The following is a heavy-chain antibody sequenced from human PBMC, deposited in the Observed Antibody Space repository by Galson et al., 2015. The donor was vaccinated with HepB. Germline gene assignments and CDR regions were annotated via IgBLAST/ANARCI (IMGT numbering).Heavy chain of an antibody. Sequence: SVKVSCKASGGTFSSYAISWVRQAPGQGLEWMGGIIPIFGAANYAQKFQGRVTITADESTSTAYMELSSLRSEDTAVYYCASDTYYYDSSGWAFDIWGQGTMVTVSS. J-gene: IGHJ3*02. CDR3: ASDTYYYDSSGWAFDI. CDR2: IIPIFGAA. V-gene: IGHV1-69*13. D-gene: IGHD3-22*01. CDR1: GGTFSSYA.